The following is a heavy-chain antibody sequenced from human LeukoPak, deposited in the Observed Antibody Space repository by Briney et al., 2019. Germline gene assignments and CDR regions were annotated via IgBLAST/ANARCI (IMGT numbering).Heavy chain of an antibody. V-gene: IGHV4-39*07. Sequence: SETLSLTCTVSGGSISSSSYYWGWIRQPPGKGLEWIGSIYYSGSTHYNPSLKSRVTISVDTSKNQFSLKLSSVTAADTAVYFCARDRFDDSSGYYYHYYYYMNVWGKGTTVTVSS. J-gene: IGHJ6*03. CDR1: GGSISSSSYY. CDR3: ARDRFDDSSGYYYHYYYYMNV. CDR2: IYYSGST. D-gene: IGHD3-22*01.